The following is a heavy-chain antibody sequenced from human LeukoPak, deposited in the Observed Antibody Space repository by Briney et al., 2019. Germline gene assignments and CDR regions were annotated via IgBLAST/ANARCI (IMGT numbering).Heavy chain of an antibody. Sequence: PSETLSLTCTVSGGSISSYYWSWIRQPPGKGLEWIGYIYYSGSTNYNPSLKSRVTISVDTSKNQFSLKLSSVTAADTAVYYCARRLSGWEGYYYGMDVWGQGTTVTVSS. J-gene: IGHJ6*02. CDR3: ARRLSGWEGYYYGMDV. V-gene: IGHV4-59*08. CDR2: IYYSGST. CDR1: GGSISSYY. D-gene: IGHD1-26*01.